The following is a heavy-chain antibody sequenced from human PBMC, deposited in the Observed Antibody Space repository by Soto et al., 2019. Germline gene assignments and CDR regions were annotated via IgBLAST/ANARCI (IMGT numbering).Heavy chain of an antibody. J-gene: IGHJ4*02. V-gene: IGHV4-34*01. CDR3: ARERRYVWGSYRLDY. CDR1: GGSFSGYY. D-gene: IGHD3-16*02. Sequence: PSETLSLTCAVYGGSFSGYYWSWIRQPPGKGLEWIGEINHSGSTNYNPSLKSRVTISADTSKNQFSLKLSSVTAADTAVYYCARERRYVWGSYRLDYWGQGTLVTVSS. CDR2: INHSGST.